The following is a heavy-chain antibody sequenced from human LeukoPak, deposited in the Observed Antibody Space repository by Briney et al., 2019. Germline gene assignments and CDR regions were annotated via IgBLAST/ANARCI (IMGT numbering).Heavy chain of an antibody. Sequence: GGSLRLSWAASGFTLSCSAMHWVRPASGKGLGWVGRIISKAKSYATAYAAPVKGRFTISRDDSKNTAYLQMNRLKTEDTAVYYCSCYPSEAYGMDVWGQGPTVTVPS. CDR2: IISKAKSYAT. V-gene: IGHV3-73*01. CDR3: SCYPSEAYGMDV. CDR1: GFTLSCSA. J-gene: IGHJ6*02. D-gene: IGHD2-2*01.